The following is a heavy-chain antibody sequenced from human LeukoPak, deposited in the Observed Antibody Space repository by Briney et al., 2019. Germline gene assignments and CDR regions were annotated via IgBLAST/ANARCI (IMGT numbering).Heavy chain of an antibody. CDR1: GFTFSSYA. D-gene: IGHD6-19*01. CDR3: ARDEYSSGWY. J-gene: IGHJ1*01. Sequence: PGGSLRLSCAASGFTFSSYAMSWVRRAPGKGLEWVSAISGSDYSGYSTYYADSVRGRFTISRDNAKNTLYLQMNSLRAEDTAVYYCARDEYSSGWYLGQGTLVTVSS. CDR2: ISGSDYSGYST. V-gene: IGHV3-23*01.